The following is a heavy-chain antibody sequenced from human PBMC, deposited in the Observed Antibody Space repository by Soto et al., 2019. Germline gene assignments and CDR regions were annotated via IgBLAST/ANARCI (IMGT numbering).Heavy chain of an antibody. CDR2: ISAYNGNT. CDR1: CYTFTSYG. Sequence: GASVKVSCKASCYTFTSYGISWVRQAPGQGXEWMGWISAYNGNTNYAQKLQGRVTMTTDTSTSTAYMELRSLRSDDTAVYYCARDRGSNGGGSGSATSIPFDYWGQGTLVTVSS. CDR3: ARDRGSNGGGSGSATSIPFDY. V-gene: IGHV1-18*01. J-gene: IGHJ4*02. D-gene: IGHD2-15*01.